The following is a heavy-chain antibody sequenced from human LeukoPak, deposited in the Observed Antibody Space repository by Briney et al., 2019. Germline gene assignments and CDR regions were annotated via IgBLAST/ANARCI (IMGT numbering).Heavy chain of an antibody. Sequence: ASVKASCKASGYPFTSYYMHWVRQAPGQGLEWMGIINPSGGSTNYAQKFQGRVTMTRDMSTSTVYMELSSLRSGDTAVYYCAREHSSGWNFDYWGQGTLVTVSS. J-gene: IGHJ4*02. V-gene: IGHV1-46*01. CDR1: GYPFTSYY. CDR2: INPSGGST. D-gene: IGHD6-19*01. CDR3: AREHSSGWNFDY.